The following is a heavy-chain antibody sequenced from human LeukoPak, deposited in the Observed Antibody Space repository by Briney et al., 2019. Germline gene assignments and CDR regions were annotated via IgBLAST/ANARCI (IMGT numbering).Heavy chain of an antibody. CDR3: ARGGNTGYNYTAFDI. D-gene: IGHD3-9*01. Sequence: HPGGSLRLSCAASGFSFSTYEINWVRQAPGKGLEWVSYITSGSSTTLYADSVRGRFTVFRDNSKNSLYLQMNSLRAEDTAIYYCARGGNTGYNYTAFDISGQGRMVTVSS. V-gene: IGHV3-48*03. J-gene: IGHJ3*02. CDR1: GFSFSTYE. CDR2: ITSGSSTT.